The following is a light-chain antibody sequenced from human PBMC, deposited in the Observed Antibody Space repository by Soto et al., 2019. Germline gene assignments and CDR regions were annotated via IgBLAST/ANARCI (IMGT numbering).Light chain of an antibody. CDR2: GAS. CDR1: QSVRTK. V-gene: IGKV3-15*01. CDR3: QQYNSWPPIT. J-gene: IGKJ5*01. Sequence: EIVMTQSPCTLSVSPGEGATLFCRASQSVRTKLAWYQQRAGQAPRLLMYGASTRATGIPDRFSGSGSGTEVTLTISSRQSEDFAVYYCQQYNSWPPITFGQGTRLEIK.